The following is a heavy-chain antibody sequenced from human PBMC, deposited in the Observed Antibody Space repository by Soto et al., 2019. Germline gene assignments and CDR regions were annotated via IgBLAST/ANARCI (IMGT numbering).Heavy chain of an antibody. D-gene: IGHD5-18*01. Sequence: SETLSLTCTVSGGSISNSGYYWGWIRQTPGKGLECIGSIYYRGSTYYNPSLKSRVTISVDTSKNQFSLKLSSVTAADTAVYYCARLRGYSYGSIDSWGQGTLVTVSS. CDR2: IYYRGST. V-gene: IGHV4-39*01. CDR1: GGSISNSGYY. CDR3: ARLRGYSYGSIDS. J-gene: IGHJ4*02.